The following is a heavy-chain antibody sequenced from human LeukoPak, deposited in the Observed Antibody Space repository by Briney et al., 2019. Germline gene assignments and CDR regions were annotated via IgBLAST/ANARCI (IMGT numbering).Heavy chain of an antibody. CDR2: IKQDGSEK. D-gene: IGHD1-26*01. CDR1: GFTFSTYW. CDR3: ARGFSGSRLLGDFYYYYLDV. Sequence: GGSLRLSCAASGFTFSTYWMSWVRQAPGKGLEWVANIKQDGSEKYYVDSVKGRFTISRDDAKNSLFLQMNNLRTEDTAVYFCARGFSGSRLLGDFYYYYLDVWGKGTTVTISS. V-gene: IGHV3-7*01. J-gene: IGHJ6*03.